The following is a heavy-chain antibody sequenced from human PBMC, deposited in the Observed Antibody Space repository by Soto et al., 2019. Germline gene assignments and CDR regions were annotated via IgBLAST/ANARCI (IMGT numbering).Heavy chain of an antibody. J-gene: IGHJ4*02. V-gene: IGHV4-4*07. CDR2: LYSGTP. Sequence: KTSETLSLTCTVSGGSISSYYWSWIRQPAGKGLEWIGRLYSGTPNYNPSLNSRVTMSIDTSKNQFSLKLSSVTAADTAVYYCARDSMGYVYWGQGTLVTVSS. D-gene: IGHD2-8*01. CDR1: GGSISSYY. CDR3: ARDSMGYVY.